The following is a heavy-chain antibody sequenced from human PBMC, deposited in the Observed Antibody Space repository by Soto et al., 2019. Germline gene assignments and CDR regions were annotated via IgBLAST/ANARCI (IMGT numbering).Heavy chain of an antibody. J-gene: IGHJ4*02. V-gene: IGHV4-34*01. CDR2: INHSGST. CDR3: ARERRNWNLGQIYFDY. CDR1: GETFSGYY. Sequence: SETLSLTCAAYGETFSGYYWSWIRKPPGKGLEWIGEINHSGSTNYNPSLKSRVTISVDTSKNQFSLKLSSVTAADTAVYYCARERRNWNLGQIYFDYWGQGTLVTVSS. D-gene: IGHD1-1*01.